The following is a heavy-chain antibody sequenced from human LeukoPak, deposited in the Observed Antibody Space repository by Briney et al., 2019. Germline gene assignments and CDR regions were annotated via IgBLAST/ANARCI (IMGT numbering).Heavy chain of an antibody. J-gene: IGHJ4*02. Sequence: GGSLRLSCAASGFTFSSCTMNWIRQAPGKGLEWVSLIHSGGNTDYADSLKDRVTISRDNSKNMVNLQINSLRPEDTAVYYCARERRYCSGDNCYSGHDYWGQGTLVIVSS. CDR3: ARERRYCSGDNCYSGHDY. D-gene: IGHD2-15*01. CDR1: GFTFSSCT. V-gene: IGHV3-53*01. CDR2: IHSGGNT.